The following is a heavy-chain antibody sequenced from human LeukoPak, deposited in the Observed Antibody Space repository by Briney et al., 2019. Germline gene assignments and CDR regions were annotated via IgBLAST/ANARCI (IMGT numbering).Heavy chain of an antibody. CDR3: ARVGGAIAAARTFLDY. V-gene: IGHV3-21*01. CDR2: ISSSSSYI. Sequence: GGSLRLSCAASGSTFSSYSMNWVRQAPGKGLEWVSSISSSSSYIYYADSVKGRFTISRDNARNSLYLQMNSLRAEDTAVYYCARVGGAIAAARTFLDYWGQGTLVTVSS. D-gene: IGHD6-13*01. J-gene: IGHJ4*02. CDR1: GSTFSSYS.